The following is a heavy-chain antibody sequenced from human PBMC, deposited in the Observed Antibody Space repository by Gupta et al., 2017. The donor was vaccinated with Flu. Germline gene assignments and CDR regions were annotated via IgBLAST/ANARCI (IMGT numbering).Heavy chain of an antibody. CDR2: INHSGST. Sequence: QVQLQQWGAGLLKPSETLSLTCAVYGGSFSGYYWSWIRQPPGKGLEWIGEINHSGSTNYNPSLKSRVTISVDTSKNQFSRKLSSVTAADTAVYYCASFTYYYDSSGHNNAFDIWGQGTMVTVSS. V-gene: IGHV4-34*01. CDR1: GGSFSGYY. D-gene: IGHD3-22*01. J-gene: IGHJ3*02. CDR3: ASFTYYYDSSGHNNAFDI.